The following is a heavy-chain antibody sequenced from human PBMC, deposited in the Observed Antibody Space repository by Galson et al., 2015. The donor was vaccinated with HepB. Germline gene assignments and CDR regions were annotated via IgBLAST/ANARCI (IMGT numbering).Heavy chain of an antibody. V-gene: IGHV3-33*01. CDR1: GFTFSSYG. J-gene: IGHJ5*02. Sequence: SLRLSCAASGFTFSSYGMHWVRQAPGKGLEWVAVIWYDGSNKYYADSVKGRFTISRDNSKNTLYLQMNSLRAEDTAVYYCARERPETYYYDSSGYFPAAGWFDPWGQGTLVTVSS. CDR2: IWYDGSNK. CDR3: ARERPETYYYDSSGYFPAAGWFDP. D-gene: IGHD3-22*01.